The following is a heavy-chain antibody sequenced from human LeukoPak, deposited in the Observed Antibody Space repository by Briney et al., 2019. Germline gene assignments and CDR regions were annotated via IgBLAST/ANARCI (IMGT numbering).Heavy chain of an antibody. V-gene: IGHV3-21*04. J-gene: IGHJ4*02. CDR3: AHTSIAARPFLPHFDY. CDR1: GFTFSSHS. D-gene: IGHD6-6*01. Sequence: GGSLRLSCAASGFTFSSHSMNWVRQAPGKGLEWVSSISSSSSYIYYADSVKGRFTISRDNAKNSLYLQMNSLRAEDTAVYYCAHTSIAARPFLPHFDYWGQGTLVTVSS. CDR2: ISSSSSYI.